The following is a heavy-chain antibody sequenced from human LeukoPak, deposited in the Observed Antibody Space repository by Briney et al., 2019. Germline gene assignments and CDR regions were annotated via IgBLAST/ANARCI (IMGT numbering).Heavy chain of an antibody. J-gene: IGHJ5*02. Sequence: PGGSLRLSCAASGFTFSSYAMSWVRQAPGKGLEWVSAISGSGGSTYYADSVKGRFTISRDNSKNTLYLQMNSLRAEDTAVYYCARDPEHYYDSSGYWEPGWFDPWGQGTLVTVSS. CDR3: ARDPEHYYDSSGYWEPGWFDP. V-gene: IGHV3-23*01. CDR1: GFTFSSYA. D-gene: IGHD3-22*01. CDR2: ISGSGGST.